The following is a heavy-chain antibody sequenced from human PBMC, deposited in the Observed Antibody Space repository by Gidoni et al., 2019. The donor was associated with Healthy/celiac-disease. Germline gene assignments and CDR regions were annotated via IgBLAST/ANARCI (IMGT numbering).Heavy chain of an antibody. J-gene: IGHJ5*02. Sequence: QVQLVQSGAEVKTPGASVKVSCKASGYTFTSYDINWVRQATGQGLEWMGWMNPNRGNTGYAQKFQGRVTMTRNTSISTAYMELSSLRSEDTAVYYCARGLAAAGTTYNWFDPWGQGTLVTVSS. D-gene: IGHD6-13*01. CDR3: ARGLAAAGTTYNWFDP. CDR1: GYTFTSYD. V-gene: IGHV1-8*01. CDR2: MNPNRGNT.